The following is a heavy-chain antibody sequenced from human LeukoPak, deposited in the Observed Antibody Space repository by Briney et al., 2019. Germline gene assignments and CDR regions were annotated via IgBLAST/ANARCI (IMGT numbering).Heavy chain of an antibody. CDR3: AREVFEGQRQSDAFDI. CDR2: VNGPGDWT. V-gene: IGHV3-74*01. D-gene: IGHD6-25*01. J-gene: IGHJ3*02. Sequence: GGSLRLSCAASGFTFSSHWMHWVRQAPGEGLVWVSRVNGPGDWTHYADSVRGRFIISRDNAENTISLQMNNLRAEDTAVYFCAREVFEGQRQSDAFDIWGQGTMVTVSS. CDR1: GFTFSSHW.